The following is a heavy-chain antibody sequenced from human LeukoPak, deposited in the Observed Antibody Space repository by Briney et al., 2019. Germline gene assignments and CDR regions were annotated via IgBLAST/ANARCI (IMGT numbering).Heavy chain of an antibody. CDR3: AREVFEGQRQSDAFDI. CDR2: VNGPGDWT. V-gene: IGHV3-74*01. D-gene: IGHD6-25*01. J-gene: IGHJ3*02. Sequence: GGSLRLSCAASGFTFSSHWMHWVRQAPGEGLVWVSRVNGPGDWTHYADSVRGRFIISRDNAENTISLQMNNLRAEDTAVYFCAREVFEGQRQSDAFDIWGQGTMVTVSS. CDR1: GFTFSSHW.